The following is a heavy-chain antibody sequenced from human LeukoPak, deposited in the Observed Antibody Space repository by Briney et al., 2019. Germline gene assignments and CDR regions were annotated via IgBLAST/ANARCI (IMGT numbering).Heavy chain of an antibody. CDR2: TYYRSKRYT. CDR3: ARGFLKLYFDF. D-gene: IGHD6-25*01. J-gene: IGHJ4*02. Sequence: SQTLSLTCAISGDSVSSNSAAWNWIRHSPSRGLEWLGRTYYRSKRYTKSAPSVKSRITINPDTSKNQFSLQLNSVTPEDTAVYYCARGFLKLYFDFWGQGTLVTVSS. V-gene: IGHV6-1*01. CDR1: GDSVSSNSAA.